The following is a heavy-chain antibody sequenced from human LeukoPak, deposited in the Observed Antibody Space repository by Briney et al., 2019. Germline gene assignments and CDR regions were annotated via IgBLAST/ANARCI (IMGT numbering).Heavy chain of an antibody. CDR2: IKNDGTVK. V-gene: IGHV3-7*01. CDR3: AKDSYSKGDY. D-gene: IGHD5-18*01. J-gene: IGHJ4*02. Sequence: PGGSLRLSCAVSGFTFSYHWMTWVRQAPGKGLEWVANIKNDGTVKNYVDSVKGRFTISRDNAKNSLYLQMNSLRAEDTGVYYCAKDSYSKGDYWGQGVLVTVSS. CDR1: GFTFSYHW.